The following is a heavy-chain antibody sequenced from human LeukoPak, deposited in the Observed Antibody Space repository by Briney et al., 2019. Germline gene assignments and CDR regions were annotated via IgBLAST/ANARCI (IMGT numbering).Heavy chain of an antibody. Sequence: SETLSLTCTVSGGSISSSSYYWGWIRQPPGKGLEWIGSIYYSGSTYYNPSLKSRVTISVDTSKNQFSLKLSSVTAADTAVYYCARQRVIDSGWYGAFDIWGQGTMVTVSS. CDR1: GGSISSSSYY. D-gene: IGHD6-19*01. J-gene: IGHJ3*02. CDR2: IYYSGST. CDR3: ARQRVIDSGWYGAFDI. V-gene: IGHV4-39*01.